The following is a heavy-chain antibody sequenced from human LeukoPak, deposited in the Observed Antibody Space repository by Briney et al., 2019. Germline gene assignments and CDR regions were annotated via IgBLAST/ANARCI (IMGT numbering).Heavy chain of an antibody. V-gene: IGHV3-30*03. Sequence: GGSLRLSCAASGFTFSRYGIHWVRQAPGKGLEWVAVISYDGSNKYYGDSVKGRFTISRDNSKNTLYLQMNSLRAEATAVYYCARDSGGYSYGYLDYWGQGTLVTVSS. CDR1: GFTFSRYG. CDR3: ARDSGGYSYGYLDY. J-gene: IGHJ4*02. CDR2: ISYDGSNK. D-gene: IGHD5-18*01.